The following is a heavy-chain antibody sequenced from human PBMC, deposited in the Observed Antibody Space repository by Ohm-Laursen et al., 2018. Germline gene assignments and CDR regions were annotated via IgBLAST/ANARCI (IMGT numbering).Heavy chain of an antibody. CDR1: GFTFTDYW. Sequence: SLRLSCTAPGFTFTDYWMIWVRRAPGKGLEWVANIKQDGSEKNYVDSVKGRFTITRDNAKNSLYLQMNSLRVEDTAVYYCARPKSRRALDVWGQETMVTVSS. J-gene: IGHJ3*01. CDR2: IKQDGSEK. D-gene: IGHD2-2*01. CDR3: ARPKSRRALDV. V-gene: IGHV3-7*01.